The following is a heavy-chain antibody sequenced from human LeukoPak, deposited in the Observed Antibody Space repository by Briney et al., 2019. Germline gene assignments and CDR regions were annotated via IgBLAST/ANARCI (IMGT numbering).Heavy chain of an antibody. D-gene: IGHD3-3*01. V-gene: IGHV3-23*01. J-gene: IGHJ4*02. CDR1: GFTFSNCA. CDR3: AREELSAADY. Sequence: GGSLRLSCAASGFTFSNCAMSWVRQAPGKGLEWVSTLSGSGITTYYADSVKGRFTISRDNSKNTLYLQMNSLRAEDTAVYYCAREELSAADYWGQGTQVTVSS. CDR2: LSGSGITT.